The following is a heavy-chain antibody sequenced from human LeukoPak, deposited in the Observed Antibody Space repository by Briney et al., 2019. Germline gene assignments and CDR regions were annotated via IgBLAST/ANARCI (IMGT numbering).Heavy chain of an antibody. CDR1: GFTFSSYA. V-gene: IGHV3-23*01. J-gene: IGHJ4*02. D-gene: IGHD3-10*01. CDR3: AKDVESMVRGAAYFDY. Sequence: PGGSLRLSCAASGFTFSSYAMSWVRQAPGKGLEWVSAISGSGGSTYYADSVKGRFTISRDNSKNTLYLQMNNLRAEDTAVYYCAKDVESMVRGAAYFDYWGQGTLVTVSS. CDR2: ISGSGGST.